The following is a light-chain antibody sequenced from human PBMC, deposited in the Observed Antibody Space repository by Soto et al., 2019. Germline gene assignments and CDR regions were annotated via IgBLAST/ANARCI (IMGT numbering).Light chain of an antibody. CDR1: QSISGY. CDR2: AAS. Sequence: QVTQSPCSVSASGGVRVTIVCRASQSISGYVNGYQQKPGTAPTLLIYAASSLQSGVPSRFSGSGSGTDFTLPISSLPPEDFAPNSCQQRYSTSLTLRGGSKVDI. V-gene: IGKV1-39*01. J-gene: IGKJ4*01. CDR3: QQRYSTSLT.